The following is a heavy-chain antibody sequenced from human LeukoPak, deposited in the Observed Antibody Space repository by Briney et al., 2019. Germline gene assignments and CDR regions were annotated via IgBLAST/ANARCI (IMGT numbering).Heavy chain of an antibody. D-gene: IGHD3-10*01. CDR1: GFNFNDYG. J-gene: IGHJ6*02. CDR2: LNWYGDIT. CDR3: ARGYGAGNYRRPFYGMDV. Sequence: PGGSLRLSCEASGFNFNDYGMTWVRQAPGKGREWVSGLNWYGDITRYADSVKGRFTISRDNAKNSVYLQMDSLRVEDTAFYYCARGYGAGNYRRPFYGMDVWGQGTTVTVSS. V-gene: IGHV3-20*04.